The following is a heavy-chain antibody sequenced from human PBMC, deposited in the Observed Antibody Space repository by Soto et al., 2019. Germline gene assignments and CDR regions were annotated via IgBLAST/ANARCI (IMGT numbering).Heavy chain of an antibody. CDR1: GLLFSTYA. J-gene: IGHJ6*02. V-gene: IGHV3-30*18. CDR2: ISNDGLNT. CDR3: AKEDSGYAYYYYGVDV. Sequence: PGGSLRLSCGDSGLLFSTYAMHWVHQAPGKGLEWVASISNDGLNTHYAESVKGRFTISRDNSKDTLYLQMNSLRVEDTAVYFCAKEDSGYAYYYYGVDVWGQGTTVTVSS. D-gene: IGHD5-12*01.